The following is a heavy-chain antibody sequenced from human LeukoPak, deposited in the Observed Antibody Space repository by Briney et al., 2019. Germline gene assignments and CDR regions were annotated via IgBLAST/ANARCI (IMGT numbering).Heavy chain of an antibody. D-gene: IGHD2-2*02. Sequence: GGSLRLSCAASGFPFSSYAMSWVRQAPGEALEGVSAMSGSGDGTYYADSVKGRFTISRDNSKNTLYLQMNSLRAEDTAIYYCAKYCTSTSCYIYYGMDVWGQGTTVTVSS. CDR3: AKYCTSTSCYIYYGMDV. CDR1: GFPFSSYA. V-gene: IGHV3-23*01. CDR2: MSGSGDGT. J-gene: IGHJ6*02.